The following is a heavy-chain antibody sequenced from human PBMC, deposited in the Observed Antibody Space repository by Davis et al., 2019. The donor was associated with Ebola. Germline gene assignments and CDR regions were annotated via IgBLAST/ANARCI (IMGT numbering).Heavy chain of an antibody. Sequence: GESLKISCAASGFVFSSYVMSWVRRAPGKGLEWVSTLGLSADTYYADSVKGRFTISRDNSKNTLYLQMNSLRAEDTAVYYCAREGSPYAFDIWGQGTMVTVSS. V-gene: IGHV3-23*01. CDR3: AREGSPYAFDI. J-gene: IGHJ3*02. CDR2: LGLSADT. CDR1: GFVFSSYV.